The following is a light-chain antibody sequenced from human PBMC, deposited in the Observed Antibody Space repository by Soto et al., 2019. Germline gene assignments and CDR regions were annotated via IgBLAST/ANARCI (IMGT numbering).Light chain of an antibody. V-gene: IGLV2-14*03. CDR3: SSFTTGVNYV. CDR2: DVN. Sequence: QSVLTQPASVSGSPGQSITISCTGTSSDVGAYNFVSWYQQHPSKAPKLKIYDVNNRPSEVSNRFSGSKSGNTASLTISWLQAEDEGDYYCSSFTTGVNYVFGIGTKVTVL. J-gene: IGLJ1*01. CDR1: SSDVGAYNF.